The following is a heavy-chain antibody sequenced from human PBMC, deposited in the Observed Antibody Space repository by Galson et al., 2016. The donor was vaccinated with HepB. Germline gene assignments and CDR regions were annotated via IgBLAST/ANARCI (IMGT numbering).Heavy chain of an antibody. V-gene: IGHV5-51*01. D-gene: IGHD1-1*01. CDR3: ARQGQHNYYYYKNG. J-gene: IGHJ6*03. Sequence: QSGAEVKKPGESLQISCKGSGYTFSDYWIGWVRQMPGKGLEWMGIIYPGDSDTRYRPSFQGQVTISADKSISTVYLQWSSLKASDTAIYYCARQGQHNYYYYKNGWGKGATVTVS. CDR2: IYPGDSDT. CDR1: GYTFSDYW.